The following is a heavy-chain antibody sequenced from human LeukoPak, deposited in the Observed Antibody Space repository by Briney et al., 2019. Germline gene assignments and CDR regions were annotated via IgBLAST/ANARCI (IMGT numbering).Heavy chain of an antibody. CDR3: ASHPMWGYVES. J-gene: IGHJ4*02. V-gene: IGHV4-61*01. D-gene: IGHD5-24*01. Sequence: TSETLSLTCTVSGGSISSSSYYWSWIRQPPRKGLEWIGYIYYSGSTNYNPSLKSRVTISVDTSKNQFSLKLSSVTAADTAVYYCASHPMWGYVESWGQGTLVTVSS. CDR2: IYYSGST. CDR1: GGSISSSSYY.